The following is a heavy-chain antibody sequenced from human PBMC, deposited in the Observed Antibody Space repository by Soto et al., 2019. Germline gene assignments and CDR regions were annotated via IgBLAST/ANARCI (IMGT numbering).Heavy chain of an antibody. Sequence: PGGSLRLSCAASGFTFSSYAMSWVRQAPGKGLEWVSAISGGGGSKYYSDSVKGRFTISRDNSKNTLYLQMNSLRAEDTAVYYCARPYCTNGVCYYYFDHWGQGTLVTVSS. CDR1: GFTFSSYA. CDR3: ARPYCTNGVCYYYFDH. J-gene: IGHJ4*02. V-gene: IGHV3-23*01. D-gene: IGHD2-8*01. CDR2: ISGGGGSK.